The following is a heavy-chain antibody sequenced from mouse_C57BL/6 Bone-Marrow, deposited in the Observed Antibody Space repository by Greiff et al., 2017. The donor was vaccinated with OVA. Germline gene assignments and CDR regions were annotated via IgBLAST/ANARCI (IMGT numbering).Heavy chain of an antibody. J-gene: IGHJ2*01. CDR2: IDPETGGT. CDR3: TRREPYYGSSVGYFDY. D-gene: IGHD1-1*01. CDR1: GYTFTDYE. Sequence: QVQLQQSGAELVRPGASVTLSCKASGYTFTDYEMHWAKQTPVHGLEWIGAIDPETGGTAYNQKFKGKAILTADKSSSTAYMELRSLTSEDSAVYYCTRREPYYGSSVGYFDYWGQGTTLTVSS. V-gene: IGHV1-15*01.